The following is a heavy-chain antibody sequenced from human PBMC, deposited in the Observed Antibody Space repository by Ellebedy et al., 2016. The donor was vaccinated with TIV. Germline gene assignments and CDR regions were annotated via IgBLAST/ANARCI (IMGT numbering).Heavy chain of an antibody. CDR3: ANWGSAGYYVV. J-gene: IGHJ4*02. Sequence: GESLKISCVGSGFTFSSYAMSWVRQAPGKWLEWVSAIGGSGGDTYYPDSVRGRFTISRDNPKNTLYLQMNSLRAEDTAVYYCANWGSAGYYVVWGQGTRVTVSS. V-gene: IGHV3-23*01. CDR1: GFTFSSYA. CDR2: IGGSGGDT. D-gene: IGHD3-10*02.